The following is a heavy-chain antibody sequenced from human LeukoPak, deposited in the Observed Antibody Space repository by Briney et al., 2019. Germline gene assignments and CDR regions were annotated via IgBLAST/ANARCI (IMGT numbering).Heavy chain of an antibody. D-gene: IGHD7-27*01. V-gene: IGHV5-51*01. CDR3: ARRRTGEEVLDS. Sequence: GESLKISCQASGYSFTSYWIAWVRQMPGKGLEWVGIIYPGDSDTRYSPSFQGQVTISVDKSISTAYLQWSSLKASDTAMYYCARRRTGEEVLDSWGQGILVTVSS. CDR2: IYPGDSDT. CDR1: GYSFTSYW. J-gene: IGHJ4*02.